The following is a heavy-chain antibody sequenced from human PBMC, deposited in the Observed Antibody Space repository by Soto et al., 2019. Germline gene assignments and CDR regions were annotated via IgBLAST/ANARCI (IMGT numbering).Heavy chain of an antibody. D-gene: IGHD5-12*01. Sequence: PGGSLRLSCAASGFTFSSYSMNWVRQAPGKGLELVSSISSSSYIYYADSVKGRFTISRDNAKNSLYLQMNSLRAEDTAVYYCAGYSGYDSAWFDPWAQGTLVPVSS. V-gene: IGHV3-21*01. CDR1: GFTFSSYS. CDR3: AGYSGYDSAWFDP. CDR2: ISSSSYI. J-gene: IGHJ5*02.